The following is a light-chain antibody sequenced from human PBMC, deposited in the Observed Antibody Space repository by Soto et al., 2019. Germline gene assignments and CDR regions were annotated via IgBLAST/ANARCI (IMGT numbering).Light chain of an antibody. Sequence: QSALTQPASVSGSPGQSITISCTGTSSDVGGYNYVSWYQQYPGEAPKLMIFDVSYRPSGVSNRFSGSQSGNTASLTISGVQAEDEADYYCSSYTSSSSNVFGSGTKLTVL. CDR1: SSDVGGYNY. V-gene: IGLV2-14*01. CDR2: DVS. CDR3: SSYTSSSSNV. J-gene: IGLJ1*01.